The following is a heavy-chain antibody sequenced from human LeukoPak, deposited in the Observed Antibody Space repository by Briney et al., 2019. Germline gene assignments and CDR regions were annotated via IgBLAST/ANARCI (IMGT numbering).Heavy chain of an antibody. D-gene: IGHD2-15*01. CDR3: ARGGYCSGGSCYPLYYFDY. CDR1: GCSISNGYY. CDR2: IYHSGST. V-gene: IGHV4-38-2*01. Sequence: SETLSLTCAVSGCSISNGYYWGWIRQPPGKGLEWIGNIYHSGSTYYNPSLKSRVTISLDTSKNQFSLKLSSVTAADTAVYYCARGGYCSGGSCYPLYYFDYWGQGTLVTVSS. J-gene: IGHJ4*02.